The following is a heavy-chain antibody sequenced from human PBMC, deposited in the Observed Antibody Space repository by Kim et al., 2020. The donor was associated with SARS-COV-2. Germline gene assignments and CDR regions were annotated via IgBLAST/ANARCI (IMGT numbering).Heavy chain of an antibody. V-gene: IGHV3-73*01. D-gene: IGHD3-22*01. CDR3: TRIFGDSSSYYDAFDI. J-gene: IGHJ3*02. Sequence: VKGRFTISRDDSKNTAYLQINSLKTEDTAVYYCTRIFGDSSSYYDAFDIWGQGTMVTVSS.